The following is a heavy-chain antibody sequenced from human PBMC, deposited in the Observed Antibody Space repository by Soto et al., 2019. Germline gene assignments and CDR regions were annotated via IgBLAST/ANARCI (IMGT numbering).Heavy chain of an antibody. Sequence: SETLSLTCAVSGGSISSGGYSWSWIRQLPGKGLEWIGDIYHSGSTNYNPSLKSRVSISVDRSKNQFSLRLSSVTAADTAVYYCARASPVFGMDVWGQGTTVTVSS. CDR2: IYHSGST. J-gene: IGHJ6*02. CDR1: GGSISSGGYS. CDR3: ARASPVFGMDV. V-gene: IGHV4-30-2*01.